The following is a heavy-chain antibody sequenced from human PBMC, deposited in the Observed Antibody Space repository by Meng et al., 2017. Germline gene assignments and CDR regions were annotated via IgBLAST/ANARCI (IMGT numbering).Heavy chain of an antibody. CDR2: INPKSGDT. CDR1: GYNFPDYY. D-gene: IGHD6-25*01. J-gene: IGHJ4*02. Sequence: QVQLVQSGGEGKKPGASVKVSCKPSGYNFPDYYIHWVRRAPGQGLEWMGRINPKSGDTHYAQKFQARVTMTGDTSISTAYMELSGLRSDDTAMYYCARDEDISAAGKLFSDYWGQGTLVTVSS. V-gene: IGHV1-2*06. CDR3: ARDEDISAAGKLFSDY.